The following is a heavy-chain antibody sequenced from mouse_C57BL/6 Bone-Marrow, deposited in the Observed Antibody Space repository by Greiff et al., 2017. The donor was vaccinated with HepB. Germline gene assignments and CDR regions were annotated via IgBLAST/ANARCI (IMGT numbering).Heavy chain of an antibody. Sequence: VQLQQPGAELVKPGASVKLSCKASGYTFTSYWMHWVKQRPGRGLEWIGRIDPNSGGTKYNEKFKSKATLTVDKPSSTAYMQLSSLTSEDSAVYYCTTWIYYGYFFYYAMDYWGQGTSVTVSS. D-gene: IGHD2-2*01. CDR2: IDPNSGGT. V-gene: IGHV1-62-3*01. CDR3: TTWIYYGYFFYYAMDY. CDR1: GYTFTSYW. J-gene: IGHJ4*01.